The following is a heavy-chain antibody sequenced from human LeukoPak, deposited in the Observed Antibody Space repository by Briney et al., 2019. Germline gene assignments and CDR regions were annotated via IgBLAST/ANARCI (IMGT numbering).Heavy chain of an antibody. CDR3: ARDEGSSYPFDY. D-gene: IGHD2-2*01. V-gene: IGHV4-39*07. J-gene: IGHJ4*02. CDR2: IYYSGST. Sequence: SETLSLTCTVSGGSISSSSYYWGWIRQPPGKGLEWIGSIYYSGSTYYNPSFKSRVTISVDTSKNQFSLNLSSVTAADTAVYFCARDEGSSYPFDYWGQGTLVTVSS. CDR1: GGSISSSSYY.